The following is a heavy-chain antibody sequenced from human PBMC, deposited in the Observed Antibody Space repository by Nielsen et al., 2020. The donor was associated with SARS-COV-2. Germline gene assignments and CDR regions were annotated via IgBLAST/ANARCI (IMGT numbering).Heavy chain of an antibody. Sequence: SETLSLTCTVSGGSISSSSYYWGWIRQPPGKGLEWIGSIYYSGSTYYNPSLKSRVTISVDTSKSQFSLKLSSVTAADTAVYYCASYSSSWYRYNWFDPWGQGTLVTVSS. V-gene: IGHV4-39*07. CDR1: GGSISSSSYY. CDR3: ASYSSSWYRYNWFDP. D-gene: IGHD6-13*01. J-gene: IGHJ5*02. CDR2: IYYSGST.